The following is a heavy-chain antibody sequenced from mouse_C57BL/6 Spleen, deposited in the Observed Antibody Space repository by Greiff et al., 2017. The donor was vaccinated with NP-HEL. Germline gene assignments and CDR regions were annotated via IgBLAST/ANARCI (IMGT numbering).Heavy chain of an antibody. CDR3: ARDYSNWFAY. CDR1: GYAFSSYW. Sequence: VKLQESGAELVKPGASVKISCKASGYAFSSYWMNWVKQRPGKGLEWIGQIYPGDGDTNYNGKFKGKATLTADKSSSTAYMQLSSLTSEDSAVYFCARDYSNWFAYWGQGTLVTVSA. J-gene: IGHJ3*01. CDR2: IYPGDGDT. D-gene: IGHD2-5*01. V-gene: IGHV1-80*01.